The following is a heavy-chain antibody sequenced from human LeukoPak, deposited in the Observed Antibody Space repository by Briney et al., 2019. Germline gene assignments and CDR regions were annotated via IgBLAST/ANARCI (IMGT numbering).Heavy chain of an antibody. CDR3: ARDFHDPPYYDSSGYNHADFDY. V-gene: IGHV4-4*02. Sequence: LETLSLTCAVSGGSISSSNWWSWVRQPPGKGLAWIGEIYHSGSTNYNPSLESRVTISVDKSKNQFSLKLSSVTAADTAVYYCARDFHDPPYYDSSGYNHADFDYWGQGTLVTVSS. J-gene: IGHJ4*02. CDR2: IYHSGST. D-gene: IGHD3-22*01. CDR1: GGSISSSNW.